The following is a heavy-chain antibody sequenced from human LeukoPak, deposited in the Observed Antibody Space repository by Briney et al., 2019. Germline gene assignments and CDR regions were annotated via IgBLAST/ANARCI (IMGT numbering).Heavy chain of an antibody. CDR3: AKDRDFWSGYGMDV. J-gene: IGHJ6*02. V-gene: IGHV3-30*18. CDR2: ISYDGSNK. D-gene: IGHD3-3*01. CDR1: GFTFSSYG. Sequence: GGSLRLSCAASGFTFSSYGMHWVRQAPCKGLEWVAVISYDGSNKYYADSVKGRFTISRDNSKNTLYLQTNSLRAEDTAVYYCAKDRDFWSGYGMDVWGQGTTVTVSS.